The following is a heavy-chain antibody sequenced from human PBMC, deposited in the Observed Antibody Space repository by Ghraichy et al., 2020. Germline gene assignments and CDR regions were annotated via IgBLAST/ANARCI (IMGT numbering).Heavy chain of an antibody. CDR1: GFTFSSYS. V-gene: IGHV3-21*01. Sequence: GESLNISCAASGFTFSSYSMNWVRQAPGKGLEWVSSISSSSSYIYYADSVKGRFTISRDNAKNSLYLQMNSLRAEDTAVYYCARDSPLPQGWFDPWGQGTLVTVSS. CDR3: ARDSPLPQGWFDP. CDR2: ISSSSSYI. J-gene: IGHJ5*02. D-gene: IGHD2-15*01.